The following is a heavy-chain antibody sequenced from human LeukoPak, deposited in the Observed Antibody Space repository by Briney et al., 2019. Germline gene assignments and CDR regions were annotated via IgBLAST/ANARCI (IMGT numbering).Heavy chain of an antibody. V-gene: IGHV3-23*01. CDR1: GFTLSTNA. J-gene: IGHJ2*01. CDR2: ISGSGAST. Sequence: QPGGSLRLSCLTSGFTLSTNAMSWVRQAPGKGLEWISGISGSGASTYYADSVKGRFTISRDSSRNTLFLHMNTLRAEDTAIYYCAKDRTVGASYWYFDLWGRGTLVTVSS. CDR3: AKDRTVGASYWYFDL. D-gene: IGHD1-26*01.